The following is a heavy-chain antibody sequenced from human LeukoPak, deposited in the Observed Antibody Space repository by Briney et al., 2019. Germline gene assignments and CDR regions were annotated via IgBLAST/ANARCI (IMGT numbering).Heavy chain of an antibody. V-gene: IGHV4-34*01. J-gene: IGHJ4*02. CDR3: ARGAVAGYLNAPLDY. Sequence: SETLSLTCAVYGGSFSGYYWSWVRQPPGKGLEWIGEINHSGSTNYNPSLKSRVTISVDTSKNQFSLKLSSVTAADTAVYYCARGAVAGYLNAPLDYWDQGTLVTVSS. CDR1: GGSFSGYY. CDR2: INHSGST. D-gene: IGHD6-13*01.